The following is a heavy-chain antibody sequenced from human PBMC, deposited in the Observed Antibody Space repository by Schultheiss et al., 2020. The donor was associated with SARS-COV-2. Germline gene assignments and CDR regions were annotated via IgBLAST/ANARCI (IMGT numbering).Heavy chain of an antibody. CDR3: ARPSSYGFVGAFDI. Sequence: LSCTVSGGSISSYYWSWIRQHPGKGLEWIGYIYYSGSTYYNPSLKSLVTISVDTSKNQFSLKLSSVTAADTAVYYCARPSSYGFVGAFDIWGQGTMVTVSS. V-gene: IGHV4-31*01. D-gene: IGHD5-18*01. J-gene: IGHJ3*02. CDR2: IYYSGST. CDR1: GGSISSYY.